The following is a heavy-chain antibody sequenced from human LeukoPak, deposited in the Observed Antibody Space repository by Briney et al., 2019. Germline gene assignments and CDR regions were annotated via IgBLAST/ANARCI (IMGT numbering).Heavy chain of an antibody. Sequence: GASGXXXGXXXGYTFTSYGISGGGEAPGQGRXXVXGVXAYNGKTNYAQKHQGRATMTTDTSTRTGYMELRSLRSDHTAVYYCARDVGQLRFLEWLLVPGPDFDYWGQGTLVTVSS. CDR1: GYTFTSYG. V-gene: IGHV1-18*01. CDR3: ARDVGQLRFLEWLLVPGPDFDY. J-gene: IGHJ4*02. D-gene: IGHD3-3*01. CDR2: VXAYNGKT.